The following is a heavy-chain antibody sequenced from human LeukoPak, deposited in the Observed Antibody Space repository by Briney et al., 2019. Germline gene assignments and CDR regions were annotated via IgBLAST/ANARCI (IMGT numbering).Heavy chain of an antibody. CDR1: GFSCSSYS. CDR3: ARDTAVAGSPDYYYGMDV. J-gene: IGHJ6*02. Sequence: GGSLRLSCAASGFSCSSYSRNWVRQAPGKGLEWVSSISSSSTYIYYADSVKGRFTVSRDNAKNSLYLQMNSLRAEDTAVYYCARDTAVAGSPDYYYGMDVWGQGTTVTVSS. V-gene: IGHV3-21*01. CDR2: ISSSSTYI. D-gene: IGHD6-19*01.